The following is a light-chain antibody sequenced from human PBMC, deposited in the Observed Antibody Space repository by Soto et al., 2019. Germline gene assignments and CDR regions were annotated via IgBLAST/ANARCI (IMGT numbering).Light chain of an antibody. CDR3: QQYNNWPPWT. CDR1: QSVGSN. J-gene: IGKJ1*01. Sequence: EIVLTQSPATLSLSPGERATLSCRASQSVGSNIAWYQQKPGQAPRLLINDASTRAAGVPARFSGSGSGTEFTLTISSLQSEDFAVYYCQQYNNWPPWTFGQGTKVDI. CDR2: DAS. V-gene: IGKV3-15*01.